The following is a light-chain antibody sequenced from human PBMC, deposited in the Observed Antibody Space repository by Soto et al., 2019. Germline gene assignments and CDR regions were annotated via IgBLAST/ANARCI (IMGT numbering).Light chain of an antibody. J-gene: IGLJ2*01. CDR3: SSYTSSSPVV. Sequence: QSALTQPASVSGSPGQSITISCTGTSSDIGAYNYVSWYQQHPGKAPKLMIYDVSNRPSGVSNRFSGSKSGHTASLTISGLQAEDEADYYCSSYTSSSPVVFGGGTKVTVL. CDR1: SSDIGAYNY. V-gene: IGLV2-14*01. CDR2: DVS.